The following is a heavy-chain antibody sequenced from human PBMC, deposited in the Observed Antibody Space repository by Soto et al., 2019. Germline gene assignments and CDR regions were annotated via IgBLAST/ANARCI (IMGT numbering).Heavy chain of an antibody. D-gene: IGHD2-2*01. CDR3: VKDFMPAEFYGMDV. J-gene: IGHJ6*02. V-gene: IGHV3-9*01. Sequence: GGSLRLSCAASGFTFDDYVIHWVRQAPGKGLEWVSSISWSSGATDYADSVKGRFTISRDNAKNSLYLQMNSLRVDDTALYYCVKDFMPAEFYGMDVWGQGTTVTVSS. CDR2: ISWSSGAT. CDR1: GFTFDDYV.